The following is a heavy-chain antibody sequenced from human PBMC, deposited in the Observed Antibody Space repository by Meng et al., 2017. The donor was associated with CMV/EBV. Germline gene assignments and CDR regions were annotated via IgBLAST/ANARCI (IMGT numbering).Heavy chain of an antibody. CDR2: ISGSSSYI. J-gene: IGHJ4*02. V-gene: IGHV3-21*01. D-gene: IGHD6-13*01. CDR1: GFSFGSYS. CDR3: ARAGRSSSRPIDY. Sequence: GGSLRLSCAASGFSFGSYSMTWVRQAPGKGLGWVSSISGSSSYIYHADSVKGRFTISRDNAKNPLYLQMNSLRVEDTAVYYCARAGRSSSRPIDYWGQGTLVTVSS.